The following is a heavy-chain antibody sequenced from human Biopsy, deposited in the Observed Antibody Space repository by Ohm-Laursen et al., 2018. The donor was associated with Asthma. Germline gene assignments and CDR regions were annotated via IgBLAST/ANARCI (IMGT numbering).Heavy chain of an antibody. V-gene: IGHV3-30*18. CDR1: GFSFSNYG. CDR2: ISFDGTNR. Sequence: SLRLSCTATGFSFSNYGMHWVRQAPGKGLDWVAVISFDGTNRNYTDSVKGRLTISRDNSRNTLHLEMNSLRAEDTAVYFCAKEVFPGWELRRGPDSWGQGTLVTVSS. J-gene: IGHJ4*02. CDR3: AKEVFPGWELRRGPDS. D-gene: IGHD1-26*01.